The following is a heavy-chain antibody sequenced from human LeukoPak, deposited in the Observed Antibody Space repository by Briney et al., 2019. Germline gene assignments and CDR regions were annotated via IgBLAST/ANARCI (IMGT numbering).Heavy chain of an antibody. Sequence: SETLSLTCAVSGYSISSGYYWCWIRQPPGKGLEWIGSIYHSGSTYYNPSLKSRVTISVDTSKNQFSLKLSSVTAADTAVYYCVSGYVAALPSYWGQGTLVTVSS. D-gene: IGHD5-12*01. CDR2: IYHSGST. CDR3: VSGYVAALPSY. J-gene: IGHJ4*02. CDR1: GYSISSGYY. V-gene: IGHV4-38-2*01.